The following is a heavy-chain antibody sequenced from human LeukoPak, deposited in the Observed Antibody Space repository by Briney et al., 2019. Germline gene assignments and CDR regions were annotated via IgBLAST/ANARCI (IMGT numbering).Heavy chain of an antibody. CDR2: INPTDSDA. Sequence: GESLKISCKGSGYSFTTYWIGWVRQMPGKGLEWVGFINPTDSDATYSPSFQGQVIISADKSIRTAYLQWSSLKASDTAMYYCARAWSLDYWGQGTLVTVSS. V-gene: IGHV5-51*01. J-gene: IGHJ4*02. D-gene: IGHD2-15*01. CDR3: ARAWSLDY. CDR1: GYSFTTYW.